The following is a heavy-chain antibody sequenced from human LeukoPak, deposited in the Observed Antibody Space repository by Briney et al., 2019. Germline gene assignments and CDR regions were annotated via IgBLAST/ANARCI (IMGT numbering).Heavy chain of an antibody. D-gene: IGHD1-26*01. J-gene: IGHJ6*02. Sequence: PSGTLSLTCAVSGGSIASNNWWSWVRQPPGKGLEWIGEIYHSGSTNYNPSLQSRVTISVDTSKNQFSLKLSSVTAADTAVYYCARWEVYCGMDVWGQGTTVTVSS. V-gene: IGHV4-4*02. CDR3: ARWEVYCGMDV. CDR1: GGSIASNNW. CDR2: IYHSGST.